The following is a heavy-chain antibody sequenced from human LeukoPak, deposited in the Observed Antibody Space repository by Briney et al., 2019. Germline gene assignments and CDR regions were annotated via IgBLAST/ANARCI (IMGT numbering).Heavy chain of an antibody. CDR2: IKHDGSEK. J-gene: IGHJ4*02. V-gene: IGHV3-7*01. D-gene: IGHD3-3*01. CDR3: ATDRGWRTSGYYLYYFEY. CDR1: GFIFTNYF. Sequence: GGSLRLSCAASGFIFTNYFMSWARKAPGRGREWVASIKHDGSEKYYVDSVRGRFTISRDNTMNSLYLQMSSLRAEDTAVYYCATDRGWRTSGYYLYYFEYWGQGTLVTYSS.